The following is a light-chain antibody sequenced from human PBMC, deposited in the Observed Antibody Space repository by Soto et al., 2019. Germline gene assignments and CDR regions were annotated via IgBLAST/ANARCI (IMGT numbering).Light chain of an antibody. V-gene: IGKV1-33*01. J-gene: IGKJ3*01. CDR2: DAS. CDR1: QDISNY. CDR3: QQYDNLPPFT. Sequence: DIQMTQSPSSLSASVGDRVTITCQASQDISNYLNWYQQKPGKAPKLLIYDASNLETGVPSRFSGSGSGKDFTFTISSLQPEDSATYYCQQYDNLPPFTFGPGTKVDI.